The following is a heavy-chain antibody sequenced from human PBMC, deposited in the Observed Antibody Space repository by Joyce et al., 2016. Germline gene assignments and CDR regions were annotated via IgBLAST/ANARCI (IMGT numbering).Heavy chain of an antibody. J-gene: IGHJ4*02. V-gene: IGHV4-39*07. CDR1: GGSISSSNNY. CDR2: IYYSGTT. D-gene: IGHD3-3*01. Sequence: QLQLQESGPGLVRPSETLSLTCTVSGGSISSSNNYWGWIRQPPGKGLEWIGSIYYSGTTYYNPSLKSRVTISVDTSKNQFSLKLSSVTAADTAVYYCARDGFLEWLGDDYWGQGTLVTVSS. CDR3: ARDGFLEWLGDDY.